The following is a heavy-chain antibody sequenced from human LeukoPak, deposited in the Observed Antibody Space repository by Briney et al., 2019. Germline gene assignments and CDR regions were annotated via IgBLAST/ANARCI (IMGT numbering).Heavy chain of an antibody. CDR3: ARDNRGSGAFDYTYYFDN. CDR2: IYTSGST. V-gene: IGHV4-61*02. CDR1: GVSIRSAIYY. D-gene: IGHD5-12*01. Sequence: SQTLSLTCNVSGVSIRSAIYYWSWIRQPAGKGLEWIGRIYTSGSTNYNPSLKGRVTISVDTSKNQLSLKLSSVTAADTAVYYCARDNRGSGAFDYTYYFDNWGQGTLVTVSS. J-gene: IGHJ4*02.